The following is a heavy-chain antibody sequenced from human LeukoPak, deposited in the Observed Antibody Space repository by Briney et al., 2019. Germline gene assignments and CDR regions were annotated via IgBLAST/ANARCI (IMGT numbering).Heavy chain of an antibody. CDR3: AREGPRGNSQFDY. Sequence: ASVKVSCKASGYTFTSYYMHWVRQAPGQGLEWMGIINPSGGSTSYAQKFQGRVTMTRDTSTSTVYMELSSLRAEDTAIYYCAREGPRGNSQFDYWGQGTLVTVSS. CDR2: INPSGGST. J-gene: IGHJ4*02. CDR1: GYTFTSYY. D-gene: IGHD2/OR15-2a*01. V-gene: IGHV1-46*01.